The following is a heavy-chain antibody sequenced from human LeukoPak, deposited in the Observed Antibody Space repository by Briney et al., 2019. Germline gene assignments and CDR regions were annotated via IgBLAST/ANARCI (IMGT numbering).Heavy chain of an antibody. CDR3: ARSRGGSYSRRYYYYYMDV. CDR2: IYSNGST. Sequence: SETLSLTCTVSGGSINNYYRSWIRQPAGKGLEWIGLIYSNGSTSYNPYPQSRVTMSVDASKNQFSLKLSSVTAADTAVYYCARSRGGSYSRRYYYYYMDVWGKGTTVTISS. V-gene: IGHV4-4*07. D-gene: IGHD1-26*01. J-gene: IGHJ6*03. CDR1: GGSINNYY.